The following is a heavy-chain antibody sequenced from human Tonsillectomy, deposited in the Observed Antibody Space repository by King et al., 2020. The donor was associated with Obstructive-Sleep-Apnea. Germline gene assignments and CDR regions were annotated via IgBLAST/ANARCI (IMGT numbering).Heavy chain of an antibody. J-gene: IGHJ4*02. V-gene: IGHV4-39*07. CDR3: ARALTGYSGYDYYFDY. CDR2: IYYSGST. Sequence: HLQLQESGPGLVKPSETLSLTCTVSVGSISSSSYYWGGIRQPPGKGLEWIWSIYYSGSTYYNPSLKRLVTIAVDTSKNQFSLKLSSVTAADTAVYYCARALTGYSGYDYYFDYWGQGTLVTVSS. D-gene: IGHD5-12*01. CDR1: VGSISSSSYY.